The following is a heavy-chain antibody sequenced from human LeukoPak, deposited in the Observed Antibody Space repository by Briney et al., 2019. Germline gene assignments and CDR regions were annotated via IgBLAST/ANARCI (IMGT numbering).Heavy chain of an antibody. CDR3: AREVGPVYCGGDRGPSVAFDI. Sequence: SDTLSLTCTVSGGSISSSSYYWGWIRQPPGKGLEWIGYIYYSGSTYYNPSLKSRVTISVDTSKNQFSLKLSSVTAADTAVYYCAREVGPVYCGGDRGPSVAFDIWGQGTMVTVSS. CDR2: IYYSGST. CDR1: GGSISSSSYY. V-gene: IGHV4-30-4*02. D-gene: IGHD2-21*01. J-gene: IGHJ3*02.